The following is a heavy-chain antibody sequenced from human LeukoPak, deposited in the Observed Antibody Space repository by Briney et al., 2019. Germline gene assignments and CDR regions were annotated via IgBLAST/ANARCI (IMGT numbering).Heavy chain of an antibody. CDR3: AKDKAAAGTEALDI. J-gene: IGHJ3*02. Sequence: PGGSLRLSCAASGFTFSSYAMSWVRQAPGKGLEWVSAISGSGGSTYYADSVKGRFTISRDNSKNTLYLQMNSLRPEDTAVYYCAKDKAAAGTEALDIWGQGTMVTVSS. CDR2: ISGSGGST. CDR1: GFTFSSYA. V-gene: IGHV3-23*01. D-gene: IGHD6-13*01.